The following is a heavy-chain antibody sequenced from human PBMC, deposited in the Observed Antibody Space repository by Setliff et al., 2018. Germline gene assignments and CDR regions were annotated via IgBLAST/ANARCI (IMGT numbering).Heavy chain of an antibody. J-gene: IGHJ4*02. CDR2: IWYDGSNK. V-gene: IGHV3-33*01. CDR3: ARATLTIFGVVTPFDY. CDR1: GFTFSSYG. D-gene: IGHD3-3*01. Sequence: GGSLRLSCAASGFTFSSYGMHWVRQAPGKGLEWVAVIWYDGSNKYYADSVKGRFTISRDNSKNTLYLQMNSLRAEDTAVYYCARATLTIFGVVTPFDYWGQGTLVTVSS.